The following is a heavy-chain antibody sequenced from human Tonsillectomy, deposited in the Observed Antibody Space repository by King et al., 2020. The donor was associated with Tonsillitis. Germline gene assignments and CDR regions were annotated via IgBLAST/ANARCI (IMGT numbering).Heavy chain of an antibody. Sequence: VQLVESGGGVVQPGRSLRLSCAASRFTFSNFGMHWVRQAPGKGLEWVAVISYDENNKYYADSVKGRFTISRDNSKNTLYLQMNSLRAEDTAVYYCAKDGGILWPRLPARAFDIWGQGTMVTVSS. D-gene: IGHD2-21*01. CDR3: AKDGGILWPRLPARAFDI. J-gene: IGHJ3*02. CDR2: ISYDENNK. V-gene: IGHV3-30*18. CDR1: RFTFSNFG.